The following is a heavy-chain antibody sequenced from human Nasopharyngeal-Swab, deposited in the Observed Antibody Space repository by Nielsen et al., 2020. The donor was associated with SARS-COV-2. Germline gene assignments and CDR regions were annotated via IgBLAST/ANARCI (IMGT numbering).Heavy chain of an antibody. D-gene: IGHD5-18*01. V-gene: IGHV3-33*01. Sequence: VRQAPGKGLEWVAVIWYDGSNKYYADSVKGRFTISRDNSKNTLYLQMNSLRAEDTAVYYCASQSGYSSYWGQGTQVTVSS. CDR3: ASQSGYSSY. CDR2: IWYDGSNK. J-gene: IGHJ4*02.